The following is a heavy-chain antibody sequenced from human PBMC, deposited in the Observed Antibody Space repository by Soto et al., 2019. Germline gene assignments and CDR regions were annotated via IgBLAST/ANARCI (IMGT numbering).Heavy chain of an antibody. J-gene: IGHJ4*02. CDR1: GGSISTYY. V-gene: IGHV4-59*01. Sequence: QVQLQESGPGLVKPSETLSLTCSVSGGSISTYYWSWIRQPPGKGLEWIGCIYYSGTTNYNPSIKSRVTISVDTYKNQFSLKLSSVTAADTAVYYCARGSNWGSGYYFDYWGQGTLVTVSS. CDR2: IYYSGTT. D-gene: IGHD7-27*01. CDR3: ARGSNWGSGYYFDY.